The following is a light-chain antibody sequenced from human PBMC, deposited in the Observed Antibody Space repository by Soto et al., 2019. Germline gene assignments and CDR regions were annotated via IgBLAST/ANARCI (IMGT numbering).Light chain of an antibody. CDR1: SSDVGSYNL. J-gene: IGLJ2*01. CDR3: CSYAGSSSFG. Sequence: QSALTQPASVSGSPGQSITISCTGTSSDVGSYNLVSWYQQHPGKAPKLMIYEGSKRPSGISNRFSGSKSGNTASLTISGLQAEDEADYYCCSYAGSSSFGFGGGTKSPS. V-gene: IGLV2-23*03. CDR2: EGS.